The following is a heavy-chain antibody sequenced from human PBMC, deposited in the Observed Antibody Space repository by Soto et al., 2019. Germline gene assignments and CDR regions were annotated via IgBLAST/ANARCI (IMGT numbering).Heavy chain of an antibody. V-gene: IGHV1-3*01. D-gene: IGHD6-6*01. J-gene: IGHJ5*02. CDR2: INGGAGDT. Sequence: QVQLVQSGAEVRKPGASVKLSCKASGYTFTSYAIHWLRQAPGQRLEWMGWINGGAGDTRYSVNFQGRVTFTRDTAATTAFMDLSSLSSADTAIYYCARSPSRMAAETQLDPWGQGTLVTVSS. CDR1: GYTFTSYA. CDR3: ARSPSRMAAETQLDP.